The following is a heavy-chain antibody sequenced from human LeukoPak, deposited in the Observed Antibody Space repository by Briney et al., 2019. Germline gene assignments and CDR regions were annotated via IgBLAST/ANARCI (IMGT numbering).Heavy chain of an antibody. CDR1: GGSISNNY. D-gene: IGHD3-16*01. CDR2: IYNSGST. V-gene: IGHV4-59*08. Sequence: SETLSLTCTVSGGSISNNYWTWIRQPPGKGLEWIGYIYNSGSTNYNPSLKSRVTMSVDTSTNHFSLRLNSVTAADTAVYYCATLRGGLPTDWGQGTLVTVSS. J-gene: IGHJ4*02. CDR3: ATLRGGLPTD.